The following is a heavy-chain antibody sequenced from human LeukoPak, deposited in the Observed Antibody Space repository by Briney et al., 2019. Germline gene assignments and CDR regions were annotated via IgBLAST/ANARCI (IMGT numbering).Heavy chain of an antibody. CDR2: IYYSGST. CDR3: ARLGSGWYSIFDY. CDR1: VGSISSYY. J-gene: IGHJ4*02. Sequence: PSETLSLTCTVSVGSISSYYWSWIRQPPGKGLEWIGYIYYSGSTNYNPSLKSRVTISVDTSKSQFSLKLSSVTAADTAVYYCARLGSGWYSIFDYWGQGTLVTVSS. V-gene: IGHV4-59*08. D-gene: IGHD6-19*01.